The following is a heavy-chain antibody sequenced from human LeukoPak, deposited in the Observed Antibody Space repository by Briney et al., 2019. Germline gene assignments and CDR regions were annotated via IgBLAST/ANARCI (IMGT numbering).Heavy chain of an antibody. J-gene: IGHJ1*01. CDR3: ARYIAAAGTGYFQH. D-gene: IGHD6-13*01. CDR1: GGSFSGYY. V-gene: IGHV4-59*01. CDR2: IYYSGST. Sequence: SETLSLTCAVYGGSFSGYYWSWIRQPPGKGLEWIGYIYYSGSTNYNPSLKSRVTISVDTSKNQFSLKLSSVTAADTAVYYCARYIAAAGTGYFQHWGQGTLVTVSS.